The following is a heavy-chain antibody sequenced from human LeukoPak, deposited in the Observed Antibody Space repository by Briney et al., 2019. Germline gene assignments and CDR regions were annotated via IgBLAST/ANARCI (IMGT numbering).Heavy chain of an antibody. CDR3: AVRGTYYYDSSGPSWDWFDP. V-gene: IGHV4-59*12. Sequence: SETLSLTCTVSDASLSPYFWIWIRQPPGKGLEWIGYVYYSGTTHYNPSLKSRIIISVDTSKNQFSLKLSSVTAADTAVYYCAVRGTYYYDSSGPSWDWFDPWGQGTLVTVSS. CDR1: DASLSPYF. D-gene: IGHD3-22*01. J-gene: IGHJ5*02. CDR2: VYYSGTT.